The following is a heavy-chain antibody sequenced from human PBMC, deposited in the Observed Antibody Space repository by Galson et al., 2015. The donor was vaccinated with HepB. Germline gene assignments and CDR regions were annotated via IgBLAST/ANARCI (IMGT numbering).Heavy chain of an antibody. CDR3: AGGQLWFGESNWFDP. CDR2: IIPILGIA. Sequence: SVKVSCKASGGTFSSYAISWVRQAPGQGLEWMGRIIPILGIANYAQKFQGRVTITADKSTSTAYMELSSLGSEDTAVYYFAGGQLWFGESNWFDPWRQGTLVTVSS. D-gene: IGHD3-10*01. J-gene: IGHJ5*02. V-gene: IGHV1-69*04. CDR1: GGTFSSYA.